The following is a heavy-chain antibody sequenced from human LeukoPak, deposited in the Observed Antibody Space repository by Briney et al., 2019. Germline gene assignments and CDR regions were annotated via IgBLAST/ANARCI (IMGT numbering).Heavy chain of an antibody. V-gene: IGHV3-66*01. CDR2: IYTGGDT. CDR3: TKGLWAGVSAARD. Sequence: GGSLRLSCAASGFTFSSYAMSWVRQAPGKGLEWVSGIYTGGDTYYADSVKDRFTISRDNSKNTLYLQMNSLRAEDTAVYYCTKGLWAGVSAARDXGQXTLXXVSS. CDR1: GFTFSSYA. J-gene: IGHJ4*02. D-gene: IGHD3-10*01.